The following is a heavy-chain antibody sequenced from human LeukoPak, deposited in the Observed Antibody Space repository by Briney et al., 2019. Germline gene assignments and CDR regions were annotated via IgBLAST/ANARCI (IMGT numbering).Heavy chain of an antibody. D-gene: IGHD3-22*01. CDR3: ARRVDSGFSFDF. J-gene: IGHJ4*02. CDR2: IYAGDSDT. Sequence: GESLKISCKGSGYTFTNYWIAWVRQMPGKGLEWMGIIYAGDSDTRYSPSFQGQVTISADRSISTAYLQWSSLKASYTAMYYCARRVDSGFSFDFWGQGTLVTASS. CDR1: GYTFTNYW. V-gene: IGHV5-51*01.